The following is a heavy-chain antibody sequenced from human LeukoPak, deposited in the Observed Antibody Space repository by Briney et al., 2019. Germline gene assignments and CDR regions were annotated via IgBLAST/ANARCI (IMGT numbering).Heavy chain of an antibody. CDR2: IRYDGSNK. V-gene: IGHV3-30*02. Sequence: GGSLRLSCAASGFTFSSYGMHWVRQAPGKGLEWVAFIRYDGSNKYYADSVKGRFTISRDNSKNTLYLQMNSLRAENTAVYYCARDLRAYYYDSSVYYKDYWGQGTLVTVSS. D-gene: IGHD3-22*01. CDR3: ARDLRAYYYDSSVYYKDY. J-gene: IGHJ4*02. CDR1: GFTFSSYG.